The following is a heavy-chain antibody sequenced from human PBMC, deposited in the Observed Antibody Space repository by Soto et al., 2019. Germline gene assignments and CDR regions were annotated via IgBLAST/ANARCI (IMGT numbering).Heavy chain of an antibody. Sequence: GGSLRLSCAASGFTFSSYGMHWVRQAPGKGLEWVAVIWYDGSNKYYADSVKGRFTISRDNSKNTLYLQMNSLRAEDTAVYYCARGNVLRFLEWLPHAFDIWGQGTMVTVSS. CDR2: IWYDGSNK. D-gene: IGHD3-3*01. V-gene: IGHV3-33*01. J-gene: IGHJ3*02. CDR3: ARGNVLRFLEWLPHAFDI. CDR1: GFTFSSYG.